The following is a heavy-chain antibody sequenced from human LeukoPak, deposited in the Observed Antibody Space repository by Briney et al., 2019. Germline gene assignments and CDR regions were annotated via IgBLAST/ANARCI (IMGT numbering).Heavy chain of an antibody. CDR3: VRDGGSGFDY. J-gene: IGHJ4*02. Sequence: GGSLRLSCAASGFTFSNYVMSWVRQAPGKGLEWVAVIWYDGSKEYYGDSVKGRFTISRDDSKNTLYLQLNSLRAEDTAVYYCVRDGGSGFDYWGQGTLVSVSS. V-gene: IGHV3-33*08. CDR1: GFTFSNYV. D-gene: IGHD6-19*01. CDR2: IWYDGSKE.